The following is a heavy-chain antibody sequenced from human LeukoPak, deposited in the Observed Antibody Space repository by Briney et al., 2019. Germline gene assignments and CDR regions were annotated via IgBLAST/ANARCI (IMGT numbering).Heavy chain of an antibody. CDR2: IYVAGST. CDR3: ARDSRITIFGVVTEYYFDY. J-gene: IGHJ4*02. D-gene: IGHD3-3*01. Sequence: GGSLRLSCAASGFTVSDSFMTWVRQAPGKGLEWVSVIYVAGSTYYADSVKGRFTVSRDNSKNTLYLQMNSLRADDTAVYYCARDSRITIFGVVTEYYFDYWGQGTLVTVSS. CDR1: GFTVSDSF. V-gene: IGHV3-53*01.